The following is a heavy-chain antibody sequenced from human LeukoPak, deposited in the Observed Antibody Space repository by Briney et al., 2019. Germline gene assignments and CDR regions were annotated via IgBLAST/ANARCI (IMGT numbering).Heavy chain of an antibody. CDR2: IYSGGST. Sequence: PGGSLRLSCAASGFTVSSKYMSWVRQAPGKGLEWVSVIYSGGSTYYADSVEGRFTISRDNSKNTVDLQMNSLRVEDTAVYYCAMRGNTWYDCWGQGTLVTVSS. CDR3: AMRGNTWYDC. D-gene: IGHD6-13*01. V-gene: IGHV3-53*01. J-gene: IGHJ4*02. CDR1: GFTVSSKY.